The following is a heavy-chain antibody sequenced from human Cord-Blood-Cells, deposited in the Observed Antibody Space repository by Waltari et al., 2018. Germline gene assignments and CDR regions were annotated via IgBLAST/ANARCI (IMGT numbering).Heavy chain of an antibody. Sequence: QVQLQELGPGLVKPSETLSLTCAVSGYSISSGYYWGWIRQPPGKGLEWIGSIYHSGSTYYNPSLKSRVTISVDTSKNQFSLKLSSVTAADTAVYYCARPLTGYSSGWYWFDPWGQGTLVTVSS. D-gene: IGHD6-19*01. V-gene: IGHV4-38-2*01. CDR1: GYSISSGYY. CDR3: ARPLTGYSSGWYWFDP. J-gene: IGHJ5*02. CDR2: IYHSGST.